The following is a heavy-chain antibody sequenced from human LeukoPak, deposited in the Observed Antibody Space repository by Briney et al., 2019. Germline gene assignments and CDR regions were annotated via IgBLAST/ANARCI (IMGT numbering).Heavy chain of an antibody. CDR2: IWNDGSNK. V-gene: IGHV3-30*04. Sequence: GGSLRLSCSASGFTFSSYAMHWVRQAPGKGLEWVAVIWNDGSNKYYVDSVKGRFTISRDNSKNTVYLQMNSLRAEDTAVYYCARGRQLGGPTTVYFDYWGQGTLVTVSS. CDR3: ARGRQLGGPTTVYFDY. D-gene: IGHD3-16*01. CDR1: GFTFSSYA. J-gene: IGHJ4*02.